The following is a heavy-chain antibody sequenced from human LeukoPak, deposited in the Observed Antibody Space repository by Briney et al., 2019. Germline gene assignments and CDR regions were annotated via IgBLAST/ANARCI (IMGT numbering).Heavy chain of an antibody. V-gene: IGHV1-2*02. CDR3: ARETMTTVAENWFDP. D-gene: IGHD4-23*01. Sequence: ASVKVSCKASGYTFTCYYMHWVRQAPGQGLEWMGWINPNSGGTNYAQKFQGRVTMTRDTSISTAYMELSRLRSDDTAVYYCARETMTTVAENWFDPWGQGTLVTVSS. CDR1: GYTFTCYY. CDR2: INPNSGGT. J-gene: IGHJ5*02.